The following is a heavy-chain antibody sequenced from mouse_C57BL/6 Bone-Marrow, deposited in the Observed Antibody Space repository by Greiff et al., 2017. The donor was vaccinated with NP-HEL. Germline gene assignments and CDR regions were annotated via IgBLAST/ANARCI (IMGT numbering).Heavy chain of an antibody. CDR2: ISYDGSN. Sequence: EVQLQESGPGLVKPSQSLSLTCSVTGYSITSGYYWNWIRQFPGNKLEWMGYISYDGSNNYNPSLKNRISITRDTSKNQFFLKLNSVTTEDTATYYCARGGDYDYDGGNFDYWGQGTTLTVSS. V-gene: IGHV3-6*01. CDR3: ARGGDYDYDGGNFDY. CDR1: GYSITSGYY. D-gene: IGHD2-4*01. J-gene: IGHJ2*01.